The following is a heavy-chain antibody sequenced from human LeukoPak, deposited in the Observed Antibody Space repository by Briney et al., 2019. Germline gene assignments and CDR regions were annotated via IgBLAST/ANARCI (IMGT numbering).Heavy chain of an antibody. J-gene: IGHJ4*02. CDR2: ISSSSSYI. V-gene: IGHV3-21*01. CDR3: ARRAGAYSHPYDY. D-gene: IGHD4/OR15-4a*01. CDR1: GFTFSSYS. Sequence: GGSLRLSCAGSGFTFSSYSMNWVRQAPGKGLEWVSFISSSSSYIYYADSVKGRFTISRDNSKNTLYLQMNSLRTEDTAVYYCARRAGAYSHPYDYWGQGTLVTVSS.